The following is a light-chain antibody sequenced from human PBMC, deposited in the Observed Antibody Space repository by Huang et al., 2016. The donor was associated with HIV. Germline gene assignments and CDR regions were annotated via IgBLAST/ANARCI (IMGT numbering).Light chain of an antibody. CDR3: QQYYSYPLT. V-gene: IGKV1-8*01. Sequence: AIRITQSPSSLSASTGDRVTITCRASQGISSYLAWYQQKPWKAPKLLIYAASTLPMGVPSRFSGSGSGTDFTLTISCLQSEDFATYYCQQYYSYPLTFGGGTKVEIK. CDR2: AAS. J-gene: IGKJ4*01. CDR1: QGISSY.